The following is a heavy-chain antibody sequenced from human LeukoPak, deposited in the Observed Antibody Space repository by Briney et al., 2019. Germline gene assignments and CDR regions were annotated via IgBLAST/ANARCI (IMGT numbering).Heavy chain of an antibody. CDR3: ARDQAYFDY. J-gene: IGHJ4*02. V-gene: IGHV3-33*01. Sequence: PGGSLRLSCAVSAFTFSSYGMHWVRQAPGKGLEWVAVIWYDGSNKYYADSVKGRFTISRDNSKNTLYLQMNSLRTEDTAVYYCARDQAYFDYWGQGNPGHRLL. CDR1: AFTFSSYG. CDR2: IWYDGSNK.